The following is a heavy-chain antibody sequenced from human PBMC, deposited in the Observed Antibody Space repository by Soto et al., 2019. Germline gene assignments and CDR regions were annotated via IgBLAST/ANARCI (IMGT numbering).Heavy chain of an antibody. V-gene: IGHV3-21*01. CDR2: ISSSSSYI. Sequence: GGSLRLSCASSGFTFSSYSMNLVRQAPGKGLEWVSSISSSSSYIYYADSVKGRFTISRDNAKNSLYLQMNSLRAEDTAVYYCAREGSSPFDYWGQGTLVTVSS. CDR3: AREGSSPFDY. CDR1: GFTFSSYS. J-gene: IGHJ4*02. D-gene: IGHD6-6*01.